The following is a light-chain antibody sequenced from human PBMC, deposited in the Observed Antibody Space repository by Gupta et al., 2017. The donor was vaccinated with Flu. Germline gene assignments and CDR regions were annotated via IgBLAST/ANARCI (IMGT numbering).Light chain of an antibody. CDR1: QSLLHSNGYNY. Sequence: DIVMTKSPLSLPVTPGEPASIPCRSSQSLLHSNGYNYLDWYLQKPGQSPQLLIYLGSNRASGVPDRFSGSGSGTDFTLKISRVEAEDVGVYYCMQALQTPPSFGQGTKLEIK. V-gene: IGKV2-28*01. CDR2: LGS. J-gene: IGKJ2*03. CDR3: MQALQTPPS.